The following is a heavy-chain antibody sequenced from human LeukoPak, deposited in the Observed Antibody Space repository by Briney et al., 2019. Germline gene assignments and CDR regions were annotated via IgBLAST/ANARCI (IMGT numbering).Heavy chain of an antibody. Sequence: ASVKVSCKASGYTFSGYYMHWVRQAPGQGLEWMGWINPNSGGTNYAQKFQGRVTLTRDTSLSTAYMELSRLRSDDTALYHCARVGGPSHYGGETYYMDVWGKGTTVTISS. CDR3: ARVGGPSHYGGETYYMDV. D-gene: IGHD4-23*01. V-gene: IGHV1-2*02. CDR2: INPNSGGT. J-gene: IGHJ6*03. CDR1: GYTFSGYY.